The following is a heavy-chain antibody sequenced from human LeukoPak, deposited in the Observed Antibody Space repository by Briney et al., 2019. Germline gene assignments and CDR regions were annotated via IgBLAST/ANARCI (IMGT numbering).Heavy chain of an antibody. D-gene: IGHD3-10*01. CDR1: GFTFYSHS. V-gene: IGHV3-48*02. J-gene: IGHJ4*02. Sequence: QPGGSLRLSCVASGFTFYSHSMKWVRQAPGKGLEWFSYISDTGSTVFYAVSVKGRFTISRDNARNSLSLQMNTLRDENTAVYYCARGHHVTWFELGEYWGQGTPVTVSS. CDR2: ISDTGSTV. CDR3: ARGHHVTWFELGEY.